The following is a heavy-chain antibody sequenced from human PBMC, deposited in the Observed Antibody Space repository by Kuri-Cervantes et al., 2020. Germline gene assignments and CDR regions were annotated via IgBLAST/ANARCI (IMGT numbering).Heavy chain of an antibody. V-gene: IGHV1-2*04. CDR2: INPNSGGT. Sequence: ASVKVSCKASGYTFTGCYMHWVRQAPGQGLEWMGWINPNSGGTNYAQKFQGWVTMTRDTSISTAYMELSRLRSDDTAVYYCASGGSGSYYTFDPWGQGTLVTVSS. CDR1: GYTFTGCY. CDR3: ASGGSGSYYTFDP. J-gene: IGHJ5*02. D-gene: IGHD3-10*01.